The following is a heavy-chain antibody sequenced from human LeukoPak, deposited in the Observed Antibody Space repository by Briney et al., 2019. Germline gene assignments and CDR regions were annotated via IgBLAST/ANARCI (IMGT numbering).Heavy chain of an antibody. Sequence: SETLSLTCIVSGGSISNDNYYWVWIRQPPGKGLEWIGSIYYSGITHYNPSLKSRITISVDTAKNQFSLKLSSVTAADTAVYYCARAGYCSSTSCYAGQVDYWGQGTLVTVSS. D-gene: IGHD2-2*01. CDR1: GGSISNDNYY. CDR2: IYYSGIT. CDR3: ARAGYCSSTSCYAGQVDY. J-gene: IGHJ4*02. V-gene: IGHV4-39*01.